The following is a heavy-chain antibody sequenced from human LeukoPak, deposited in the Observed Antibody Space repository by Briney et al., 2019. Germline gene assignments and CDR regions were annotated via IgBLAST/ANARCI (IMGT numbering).Heavy chain of an antibody. CDR2: IYASGST. CDR3: ARDPRGIVGANHNWFDP. Sequence: PSETLSLACTVSGGSISSYYWSWIRQPAGKGLEWIGRIYASGSTNYNPSLKSRVTMSVDTSKSQFSLKLISVTAADTAVYYCARDPRGIVGANHNWFDPWGQGTLVTVSS. CDR1: GGSISSYY. J-gene: IGHJ5*02. V-gene: IGHV4-4*07. D-gene: IGHD1-26*01.